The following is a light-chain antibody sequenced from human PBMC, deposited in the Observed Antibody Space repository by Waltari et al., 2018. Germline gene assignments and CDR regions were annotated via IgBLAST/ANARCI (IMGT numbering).Light chain of an antibody. CDR1: QSVSSY. CDR2: DAS. V-gene: IGKV3-11*01. CDR3: QQRSDWPCT. J-gene: IGKJ1*01. Sequence: EIVLTQSPATLSLSPGERATLSCRASQSVSSYLAWYQQKPGQAPRLLIYDASNRATGIPGRFSGSGSGTDFTLTISSLEPEDFAVYYCQQRSDWPCTFGQGTKVEIK.